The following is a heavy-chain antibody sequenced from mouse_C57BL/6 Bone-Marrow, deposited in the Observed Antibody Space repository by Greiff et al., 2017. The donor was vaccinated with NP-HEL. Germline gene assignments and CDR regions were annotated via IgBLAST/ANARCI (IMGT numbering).Heavy chain of an antibody. J-gene: IGHJ2*01. CDR1: GFNIKDDY. Sequence: EVQLQQSGAELVRPGASVKLSCTASGFNIKDDYMHWVKQRPEQGLEWIGWIDPENGDTEYASKFQGKATITADTSSNPAYLQLSSLTSEDTAVYYCTGDWGVFDYWGQGTTLTVSS. CDR2: IDPENGDT. CDR3: TGDWGVFDY. D-gene: IGHD4-1*01. V-gene: IGHV14-4*01.